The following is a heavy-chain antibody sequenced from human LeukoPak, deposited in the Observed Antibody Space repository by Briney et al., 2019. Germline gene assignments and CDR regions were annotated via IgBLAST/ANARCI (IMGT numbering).Heavy chain of an antibody. CDR2: INPNSGGT. V-gene: IGHV1-2*02. CDR3: ARDEMATTEGFDP. Sequence: GASVKVYCKASGYTFTGHYMHWARKVKSQGVEWNGWINPNSGGTNYAQKFQGRVTMTRDTSISTAYMELSRLRSDDTAVYYCARDEMATTEGFDPWGQGTLVTVSS. J-gene: IGHJ5*02. D-gene: IGHD5-24*01. CDR1: GYTFTGHY.